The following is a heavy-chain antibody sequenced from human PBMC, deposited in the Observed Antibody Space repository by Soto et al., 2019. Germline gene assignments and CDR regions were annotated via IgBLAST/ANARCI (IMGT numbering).Heavy chain of an antibody. V-gene: IGHV4-34*01. CDR3: AADPGIAAAEGYYYYGMDV. CDR1: GGSFSGYY. CDR2: INHSGST. J-gene: IGHJ6*02. D-gene: IGHD6-13*01. Sequence: SETLSLTCAVYGGSFSGYYWSWIRQPPGKGLEWIGEINHSGSTNYNPSLKSRVTISVDTSKNQFSLKLSSVTAADTAVYYCAADPGIAAAEGYYYYGMDVWGQGTTVTV.